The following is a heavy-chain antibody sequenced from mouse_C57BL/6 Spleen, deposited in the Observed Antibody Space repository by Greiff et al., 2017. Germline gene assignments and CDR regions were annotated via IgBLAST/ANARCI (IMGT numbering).Heavy chain of an antibody. V-gene: IGHV1-76*01. CDR1: GYTFTDYY. J-gene: IGHJ2*01. Sequence: QVQLKQSGAELVRPGASVKLSCKASGYTFTDYYINWVKQRPGQGLEWIARIYPGSGNTYYNEKFKGKATLTAEKSSSTAYMQLSSLTSEDSAVXFCARDYYDYFDYWGQGTTLTVSS. CDR3: ARDYYDYFDY. CDR2: IYPGSGNT. D-gene: IGHD1-1*01.